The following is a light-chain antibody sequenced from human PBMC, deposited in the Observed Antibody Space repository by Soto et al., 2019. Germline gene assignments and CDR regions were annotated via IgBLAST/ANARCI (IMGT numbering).Light chain of an antibody. CDR1: QSVSSRY. Sequence: EVVLTQSPGTLSLSPGDRATLSCRASQSVSSRYMAWYQQKPGQAPRLLIYGASSRATGIPDRFSGSGSGTEFNLTISSLQSEDFAVYFCQQYDDWLRLTFGGGTKVDIK. V-gene: IGKV3-20*01. J-gene: IGKJ4*02. CDR3: QQYDDWLRLT. CDR2: GAS.